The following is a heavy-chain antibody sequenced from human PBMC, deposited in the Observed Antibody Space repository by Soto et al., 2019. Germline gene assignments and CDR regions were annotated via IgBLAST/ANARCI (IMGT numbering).Heavy chain of an antibody. CDR2: IYPGDSDT. D-gene: IGHD6-19*01. J-gene: IGHJ4*02. CDR3: ARSLGFGYSSGWNDY. V-gene: IGHV5-51*01. Sequence: GESLKISCKGSGYSFTSYWIGWVRQMPGKGMEWMGIIYPGDSDTRYIPSFQGQVTISADKSISTAYLQWSSLKASDTAMYYCARSLGFGYSSGWNDYWGQGTPVTGSS. CDR1: GYSFTSYW.